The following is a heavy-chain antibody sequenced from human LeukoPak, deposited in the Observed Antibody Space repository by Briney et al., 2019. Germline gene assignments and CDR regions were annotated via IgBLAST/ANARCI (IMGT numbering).Heavy chain of an antibody. Sequence: ASVKVSCKASGYTFTGYYMHWVRQAPGQGLEWMGWINPNSGGTNYAQKFQGRVTMTRDTSISTAYMELSRLRSDDTAVYYCAREHVDTAMASMYYFDYWGQGTLVTVSS. D-gene: IGHD5-18*01. CDR2: INPNSGGT. CDR1: GYTFTGYY. J-gene: IGHJ4*02. CDR3: AREHVDTAMASMYYFDY. V-gene: IGHV1-2*02.